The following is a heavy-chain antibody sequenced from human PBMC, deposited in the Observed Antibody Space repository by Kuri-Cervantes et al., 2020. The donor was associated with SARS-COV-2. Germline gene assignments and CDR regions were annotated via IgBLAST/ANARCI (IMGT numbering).Heavy chain of an antibody. CDR2: ISYDERNK. Sequence: LSLTCAASGFTFSTYGMHWVRQAPGKGLEWVAVISYDERNKFYIDSVKGRFTISRDNSKNTLYLQMDSLRAEDTAVYYCAKDRDYYDSSGSSFDYWGQGTLVTVSS. D-gene: IGHD3-22*01. CDR1: GFTFSTYG. J-gene: IGHJ4*02. CDR3: AKDRDYYDSSGSSFDY. V-gene: IGHV3-30*18.